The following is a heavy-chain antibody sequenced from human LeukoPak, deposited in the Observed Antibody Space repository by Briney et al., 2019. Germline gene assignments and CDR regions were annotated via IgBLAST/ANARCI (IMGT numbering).Heavy chain of an antibody. Sequence: GGSLRLSCAASGFTFSSYEMNWVRQAPGKGLEWVSYISSSGSTIYYADSVKGRFTISRDNAKNSLYLQMNSLRAEDTAVYYCARDLDYYGSGNFDYWGQGTLVTVSS. J-gene: IGHJ4*02. CDR1: GFTFSSYE. D-gene: IGHD3-10*01. CDR2: ISSSGSTI. CDR3: ARDLDYYGSGNFDY. V-gene: IGHV3-48*03.